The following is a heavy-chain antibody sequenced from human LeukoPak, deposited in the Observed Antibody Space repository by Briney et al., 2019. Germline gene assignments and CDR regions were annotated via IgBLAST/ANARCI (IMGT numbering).Heavy chain of an antibody. V-gene: IGHV3-33*01. D-gene: IGHD6-19*01. CDR2: IWYDGSNK. CDR1: GFTFSSYG. Sequence: PGGSLRLSCAASGFTFSSYGMHWVRQAPGKGLEWVAVIWYDGSNKYYADSVKGRFTISRDNSKNTLYLQMNSLRAEDTAVYYCASPAVADGRRYFDYWGQGTLVTVSS. J-gene: IGHJ4*02. CDR3: ASPAVADGRRYFDY.